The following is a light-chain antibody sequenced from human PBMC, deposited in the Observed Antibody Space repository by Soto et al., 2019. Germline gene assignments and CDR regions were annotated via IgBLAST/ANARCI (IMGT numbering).Light chain of an antibody. J-gene: IGKJ3*01. Sequence: EIVLTQSPGTLSLSPGERATLSCRASQSVYSSLAWYQQEPGQAPRLLIYDSSFRATGVPDRLSGGGSGTDFTLTISRLEPEDFAVYYCQQYGTSPPTFGPGTKVDIK. CDR2: DSS. CDR1: QSVYSS. CDR3: QQYGTSPPT. V-gene: IGKV3-20*01.